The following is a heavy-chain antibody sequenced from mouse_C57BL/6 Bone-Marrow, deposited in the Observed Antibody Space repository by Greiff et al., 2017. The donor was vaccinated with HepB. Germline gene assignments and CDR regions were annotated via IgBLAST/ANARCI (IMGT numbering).Heavy chain of an antibody. CDR1: GFTFSSYG. D-gene: IGHD3-1*01. CDR3: ARGIGGFAY. Sequence: DVMLVESGGDLVKPGGSLKLSCAASGFTFSSYGMSWVRQTPDKRLEWVATISSGGSYTYYPDSVKGRFTISRDNAKNTLYLQMSSLKSEDTAMYYCARGIGGFAYWGQGTLVTVSA. V-gene: IGHV5-6*02. J-gene: IGHJ3*01. CDR2: ISSGGSYT.